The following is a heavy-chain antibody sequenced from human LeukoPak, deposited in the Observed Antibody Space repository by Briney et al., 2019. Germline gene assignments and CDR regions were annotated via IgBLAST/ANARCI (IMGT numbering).Heavy chain of an antibody. D-gene: IGHD5-12*01. J-gene: IGHJ4*02. CDR2: INSDGSSI. CDR1: GFTFSSHW. CDR3: ARGPGYSGYDFCDY. Sequence: GGSLRLSCAASGFTFSSHWMHWVRHAPGKGLVWVSRINSDGSSISYADSVKGRFTISRDNSKNTLYLQMNSLRAEDTAVYYCARGPGYSGYDFCDYWGQGTLVTVSS. V-gene: IGHV3-74*01.